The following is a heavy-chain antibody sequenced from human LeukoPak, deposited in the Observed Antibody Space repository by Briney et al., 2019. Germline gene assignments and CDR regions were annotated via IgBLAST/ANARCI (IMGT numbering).Heavy chain of an antibody. CDR1: GGSISSSS. V-gene: IGHV3-21*01. CDR3: ARVDRAADAFDI. D-gene: IGHD6-25*01. Sequence: ETLSLTCTVSGGSISSSSYYWGWIRQAPGKGLEWVSSISSSSSYIYYADSVKGRFTISRDNAKNSLYLQMNSLRAEDTAVYYCARVDRAADAFDIWGQGTMVTVSS. CDR2: ISSSSSYI. J-gene: IGHJ3*02.